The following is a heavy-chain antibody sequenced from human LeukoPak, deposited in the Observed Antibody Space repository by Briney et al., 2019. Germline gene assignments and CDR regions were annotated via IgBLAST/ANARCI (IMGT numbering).Heavy chain of an antibody. CDR3: ARDGNIAACDY. CDR1: GFTLSSHS. J-gene: IGHJ4*02. Sequence: GGSLRLSCAASGFTLSSHSMNWVRQAPGKGLEWVSSISSGTTYIYYADSVKGRFTISRDNAKNSLNLQMNSLRAEDTAVYYCARDGNIAACDYWGQGTLVTVSS. D-gene: IGHD6-25*01. CDR2: ISSGTTYI. V-gene: IGHV3-21*01.